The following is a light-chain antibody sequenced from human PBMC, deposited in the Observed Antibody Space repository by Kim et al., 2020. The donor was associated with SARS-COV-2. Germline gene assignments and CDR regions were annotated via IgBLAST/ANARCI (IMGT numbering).Light chain of an antibody. Sequence: ESVGDRVTITCRASQGIGSRLVWYQQKPEKAPKSLIYAASTLQSGVPSRFSGSGSGSDFTLTITSLQPEDSATYYCQQYNDYPITFGQGTRLEIK. CDR3: QQYNDYPIT. CDR1: QGIGSR. J-gene: IGKJ5*01. V-gene: IGKV1D-16*01. CDR2: AAS.